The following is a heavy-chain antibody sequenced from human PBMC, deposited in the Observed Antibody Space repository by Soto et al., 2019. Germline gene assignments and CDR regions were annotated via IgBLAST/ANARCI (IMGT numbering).Heavy chain of an antibody. CDR3: AKTQSAPSISGMYCMDV. J-gene: IGHJ6*02. CDR2: ISGSGANT. CDR1: GFTFSSYA. V-gene: IGHV3-23*01. D-gene: IGHD2-15*01. Sequence: EVQLLESGGGLVQPGGSLRLSCADSGFTFSSYAMSWVRQAPGKGLEWVSAISGSGANTYYADSVKGRFTISRDNSKNTLYLQMNSLRAEDTAVYYCAKTQSAPSISGMYCMDVWGQGTTVTVSS.